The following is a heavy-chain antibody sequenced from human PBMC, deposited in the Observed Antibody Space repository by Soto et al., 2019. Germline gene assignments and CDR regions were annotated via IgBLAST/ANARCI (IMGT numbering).Heavy chain of an antibody. D-gene: IGHD6-13*01. CDR2: IKSKTDGGTT. CDR1: GFTFSNAW. J-gene: IGHJ6*03. V-gene: IGHV3-15*01. CDR3: TTIGEVIAAAGTGYYYYYYMDV. Sequence: GGSLRLSCAASGFTFSNAWMSWVRQAPGKGLEWVGRIKSKTDGGTTDYAATGKGRFTISRDDSKNTLYQQMNSLKTEDTAVYYCTTIGEVIAAAGTGYYYYYYMDVWGKGTTVTVSS.